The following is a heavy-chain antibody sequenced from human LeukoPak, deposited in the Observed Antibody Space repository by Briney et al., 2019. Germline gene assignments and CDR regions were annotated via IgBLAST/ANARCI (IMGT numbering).Heavy chain of an antibody. CDR3: ARVLLWFGESPAYFDY. CDR1: GYTFTSYG. Sequence: ASEKVSCKASGYTFTSYGISWVRQAPGQGLEWMGWISAYNGNTYYAQKLQGRVTMTTDTSTSTAYMELRSLRSDDTAVYYCARVLLWFGESPAYFDYWGQGTLVTVSS. J-gene: IGHJ4*02. D-gene: IGHD3-10*01. V-gene: IGHV1-18*01. CDR2: ISAYNGNT.